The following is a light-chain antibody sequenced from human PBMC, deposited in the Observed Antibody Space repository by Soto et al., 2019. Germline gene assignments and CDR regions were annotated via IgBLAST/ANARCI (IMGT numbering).Light chain of an antibody. V-gene: IGKV1-5*03. CDR3: QQHQTYST. J-gene: IGKJ1*01. Sequence: DLHMTQSPSTLSASVGDRVTMTCRASQSISVWLAWYQQKPGKAPKLLIYKASSLESGVPSRFSGSGSGTEFTLSISSLQPDDFATYYCQQHQTYSTFGQGTKVDIK. CDR1: QSISVW. CDR2: KAS.